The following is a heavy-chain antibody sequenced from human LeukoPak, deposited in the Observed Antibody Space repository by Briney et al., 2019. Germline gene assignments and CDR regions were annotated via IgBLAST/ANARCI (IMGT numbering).Heavy chain of an antibody. J-gene: IGHJ4*02. V-gene: IGHV3-23*01. CDR3: AKDRVAVAGYFDY. CDR1: GFTFSSYA. D-gene: IGHD6-19*01. Sequence: HPGGSLRLSCAASGFTFSSYAMSWVRPAPGKGLEWVSAISGSGGSTYYADSVKGRFTISRDNSKNTLYLQMNSLRAEDTAVYYCAKDRVAVAGYFDYWGQGTLVTVSS. CDR2: ISGSGGST.